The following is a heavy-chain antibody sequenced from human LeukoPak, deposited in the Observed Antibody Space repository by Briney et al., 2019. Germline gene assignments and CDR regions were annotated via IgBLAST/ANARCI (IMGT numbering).Heavy chain of an antibody. Sequence: GGSLRLSCAASGFTFSSFAMSWVRQAPGKGLEWVSTISGSGGSTNYADSVKGRFTFSRDNSKNTLYLQMNSLRAEDTAVYYCARGSWFGELSLDYWGQGTLVTVSS. V-gene: IGHV3-23*01. CDR1: GFTFSSFA. D-gene: IGHD3-10*01. CDR2: ISGSGGST. J-gene: IGHJ4*02. CDR3: ARGSWFGELSLDY.